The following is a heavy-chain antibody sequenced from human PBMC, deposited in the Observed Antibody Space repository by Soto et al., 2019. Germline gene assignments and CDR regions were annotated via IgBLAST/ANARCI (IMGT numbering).Heavy chain of an antibody. Sequence: GESLKISCKGSGYSFTSYWISWVRQMPGKGLEWMGRIDPSDSYTNYSPSLQGHVTISADKSISTAYLQWSSLKASDTAMYYCASSPRGYCSSTSCRELGNYYGMDVWGQGTTVTVSS. D-gene: IGHD2-2*01. CDR2: IDPSDSYT. V-gene: IGHV5-10-1*01. CDR1: GYSFTSYW. J-gene: IGHJ6*02. CDR3: ASSPRGYCSSTSCRELGNYYGMDV.